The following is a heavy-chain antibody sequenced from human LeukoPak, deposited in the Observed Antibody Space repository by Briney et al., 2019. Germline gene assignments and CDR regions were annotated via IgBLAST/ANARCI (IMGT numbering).Heavy chain of an antibody. CDR3: ARSIVYSSDSDGGYYFDY. Sequence: ASVKVSCKASGYTFTSFAIHWVRQAPGQRLECMGCINAGNGNTKFSQHFQGRVSITRDTSASTAYMELSYLRSEDTALYFSARSIVYSSDSDGGYYFDYWGQGTLVTVSS. D-gene: IGHD6-19*01. V-gene: IGHV1-3*01. J-gene: IGHJ4*02. CDR2: INAGNGNT. CDR1: GYTFTSFA.